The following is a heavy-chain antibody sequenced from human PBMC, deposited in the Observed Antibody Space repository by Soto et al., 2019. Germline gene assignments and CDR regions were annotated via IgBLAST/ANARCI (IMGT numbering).Heavy chain of an antibody. CDR3: AXDLRGSCTTDECFYFDF. CDR1: GFTLSSHG. Sequence: ASVKVSCKASGFTLSSHGISWVRQAPGQGLEWMGWIRGDNGDTNNAQKFQGRITMTTDTFTDTAYMELRSLRSDDTAVYYCAXDLRGSCTTDECFYFDFWGPGTLVTVSS. D-gene: IGHD2-8*01. J-gene: IGHJ4*02. CDR2: IRGDNGDT. V-gene: IGHV1-18*04.